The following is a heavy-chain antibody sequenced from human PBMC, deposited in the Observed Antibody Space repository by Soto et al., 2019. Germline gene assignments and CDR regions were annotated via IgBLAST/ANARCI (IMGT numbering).Heavy chain of an antibody. J-gene: IGHJ4*02. CDR2: VSPYNGNT. Sequence: QVQLVQSGAEVKKPGASVKVSCKASGYTFASYGISWVRQAPGQGLEWMRWVSPYNGNTNYAQKLQGRVTVTTDTATSRAYMELSSLGSDDTAVYSCARDRGIAADYWGQGTLVTVSS. CDR3: ARDRGIAADY. CDR1: GYTFASYG. V-gene: IGHV1-18*01. D-gene: IGHD6-13*01.